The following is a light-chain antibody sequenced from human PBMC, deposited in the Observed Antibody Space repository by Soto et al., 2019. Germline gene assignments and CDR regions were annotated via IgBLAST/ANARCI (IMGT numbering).Light chain of an antibody. J-gene: IGLJ2*01. Sequence: QSALTQPASVSGSLGQSITISCTGTSSDVGGYNYVSWYQQHPGKAPKLMIYDVSSRPSGVSNRFSGSKSGNTASLTISGLQAEDEADYYCNSYTSSSTGVFGGGTKLTVL. CDR3: NSYTSSSTGV. CDR1: SSDVGGYNY. V-gene: IGLV2-14*03. CDR2: DVS.